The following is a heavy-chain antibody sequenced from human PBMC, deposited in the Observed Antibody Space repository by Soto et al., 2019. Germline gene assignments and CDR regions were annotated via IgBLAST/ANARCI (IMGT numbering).Heavy chain of an antibody. D-gene: IGHD1-1*01. V-gene: IGHV1-8*01. J-gene: IGHJ6*02. CDR2: MNPNSGNT. CDR1: GYTFTSYD. Sequence: QVQLVQSGAEVKKPGASVKVSCKASGYTFTSYDINWVRQATGQGLEWMGWMNPNSGNTGYAQKFQGTVTTTRNTSISTPYMALSSLRSEDTAVYYCARERTGTTSMDVWGQGTTVTVSS. CDR3: ARERTGTTSMDV.